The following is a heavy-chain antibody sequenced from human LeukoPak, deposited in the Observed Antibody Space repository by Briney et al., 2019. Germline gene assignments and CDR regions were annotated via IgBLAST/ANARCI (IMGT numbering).Heavy chain of an antibody. CDR2: IHHNGEIT. CDR3: VRDMSGKYSFDY. J-gene: IGHJ4*02. Sequence: GGSLRLSCAASGFTLTWHVMHWVRQAPGKALEYVSFIHHNGEITSYAESVRGRFTVSRDNSKNTLFLELSSLRTDDTAVYYCVRDMSGKYSFDYWGQGTLVIVST. CDR1: GFTLTWHV. V-gene: IGHV3-64D*06. D-gene: IGHD1-26*01.